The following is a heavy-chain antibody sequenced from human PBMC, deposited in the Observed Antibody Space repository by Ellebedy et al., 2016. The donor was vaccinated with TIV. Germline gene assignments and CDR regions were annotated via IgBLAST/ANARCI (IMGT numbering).Heavy chain of an antibody. CDR3: VKLDSSGFYYGRLDY. J-gene: IGHJ4*02. V-gene: IGHV3-23*01. CDR2: ITAGGGST. Sequence: GGSLRLSCAASGFTFSGHAMSWVRQTPGKGLEWVSGITAGGGSTHYVDSVKGRFTISRDNSKKTLYLQMNRLRAEDTAVYYCVKLDSSGFYYGRLDYWGQGTLVTVSS. D-gene: IGHD3-22*01. CDR1: GFTFSGHA.